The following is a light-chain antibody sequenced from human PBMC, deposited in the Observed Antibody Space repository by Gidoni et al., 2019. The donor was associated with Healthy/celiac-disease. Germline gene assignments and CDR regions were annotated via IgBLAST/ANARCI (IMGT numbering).Light chain of an antibody. CDR3: QQYNNWPPLT. CDR1: QSVSSN. Sequence: IVITQSPATLSVSPGERATLSCRASQSVSSNLAWYQQKPGQAPRPLIDGASTRATGNPARFSGSGSGTEFTLTISSLQSEDFAVYYCQQYNNWPPLTFGGGTKVEIK. CDR2: GAS. J-gene: IGKJ4*01. V-gene: IGKV3D-15*01.